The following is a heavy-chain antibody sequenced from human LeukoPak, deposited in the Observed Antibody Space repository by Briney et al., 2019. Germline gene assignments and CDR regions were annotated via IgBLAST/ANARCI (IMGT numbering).Heavy chain of an antibody. Sequence: PSETLSLTCSVSGASISSYYWSWIRQPPGRGLEWIGYIYYSGSVNYNPSLKSRVTISADTSKNQFSLKLTSVTAADTAVYYCVRMGDGYNLRHFDYWGQGTLVTVSS. CDR1: GASISSYY. V-gene: IGHV4-59*01. CDR2: IYYSGSV. D-gene: IGHD5-24*01. CDR3: VRMGDGYNLRHFDY. J-gene: IGHJ4*02.